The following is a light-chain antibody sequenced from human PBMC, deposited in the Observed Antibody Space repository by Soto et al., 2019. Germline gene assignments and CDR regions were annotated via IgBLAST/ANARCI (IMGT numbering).Light chain of an antibody. CDR1: SSNIASNT. V-gene: IGLV1-44*01. CDR3: AAWDDSLYGVV. J-gene: IGLJ2*01. Sequence: QSVLTQPPSASGTPGQRVTISCSGSSSNIASNTVNWYQQLPGTAPKVLIYTDNQRPSGVPDRFSGSKSGTSASLAISGLQSEDEADYYCAAWDDSLYGVVFGGGTKLT. CDR2: TDN.